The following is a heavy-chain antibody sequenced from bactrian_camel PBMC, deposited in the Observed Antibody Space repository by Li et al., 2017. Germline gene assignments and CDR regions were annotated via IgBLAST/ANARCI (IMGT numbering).Heavy chain of an antibody. V-gene: IGHV3S1*01. CDR1: GYTDSTYC. J-gene: IGHJ4*01. D-gene: IGHD4*01. CDR2: IDRDGEQ. Sequence: HVQLVESGGGSVQAGGSLRLSCEVSGYTDSTYCVGWFRQAPGAEREGVAVIDRDGEQKFADSVKGRFSISRDNAKNTLYLQLNDLTTEDTAIYYCAKDEGWTLDYAEAQGTQVTVS.